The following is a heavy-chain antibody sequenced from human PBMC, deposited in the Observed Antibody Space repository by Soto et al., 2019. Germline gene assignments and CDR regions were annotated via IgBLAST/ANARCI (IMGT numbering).Heavy chain of an antibody. V-gene: IGHV3-74*01. D-gene: IGHD3-3*01. CDR3: AKDMEYYDFWSGMY. CDR1: GFSLSVYW. Sequence: HPGGSLRLSCAASGFSLSVYWMHWVRQAPGKGLAWVSRIDTYGSATKYADSVEGRFSISKDNAENTLYLQMNSLRAEDTAVYYCAKDMEYYDFWSGMYWGQGTLVTVSS. CDR2: IDTYGSAT. J-gene: IGHJ4*02.